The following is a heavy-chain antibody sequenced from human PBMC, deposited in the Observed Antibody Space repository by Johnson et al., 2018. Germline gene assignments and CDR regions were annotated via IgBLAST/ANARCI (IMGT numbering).Heavy chain of an antibody. CDR2: IYPGDSDT. CDR1: GYSFTSYW. J-gene: IGHJ5*02. D-gene: IGHD5-12*01. Sequence: EVQLVETGAEVKKPGESLKISCKGSGYSFTSYWIGWVRQMPGKGLEWMGIIYPGDSDTSYSPSFQGQVTISADKSISPAYLQWSSLKATDTAMYYCARLRGYGHNWFDPWGQGTLVTVSS. CDR3: ARLRGYGHNWFDP. V-gene: IGHV5-51*01.